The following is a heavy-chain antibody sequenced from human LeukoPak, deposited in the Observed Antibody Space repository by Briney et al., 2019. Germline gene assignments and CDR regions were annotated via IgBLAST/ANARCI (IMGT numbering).Heavy chain of an antibody. J-gene: IGHJ5*02. Sequence: SGTLSLTCVVSGGSISSSNWWSWVRQPPGKGLEWIGEIYHSGSTNYTPSLKSRVTISVDKSKNQFSLKLNSVTAADTALYYCARSLTTSRWFDVWGQGTLVTVSS. D-gene: IGHD3-3*01. V-gene: IGHV4-4*02. CDR1: GGSISSSNW. CDR3: ARSLTTSRWFDV. CDR2: IYHSGST.